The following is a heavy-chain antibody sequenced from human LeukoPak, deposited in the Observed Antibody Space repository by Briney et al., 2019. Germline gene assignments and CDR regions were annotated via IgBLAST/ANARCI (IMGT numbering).Heavy chain of an antibody. V-gene: IGHV4-59*08. Sequence: SETLSLTCSVSGGSIRNYYWSWIRQPPGKGLEWIGYIYYSGSTNYNPSLKSRVTISVDTSENQFSLKLSSVTAADTALYYCARQSSGERPNFDYWGQGTLVTVSS. D-gene: IGHD6-25*01. CDR3: ARQSSGERPNFDY. J-gene: IGHJ4*02. CDR1: GGSIRNYY. CDR2: IYYSGST.